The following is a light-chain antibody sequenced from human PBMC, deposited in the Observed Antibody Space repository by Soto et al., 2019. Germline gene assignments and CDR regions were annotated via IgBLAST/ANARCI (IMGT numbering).Light chain of an antibody. CDR1: QSISSY. Sequence: DIQMTQSPSSLSASVGDRVTITCRASQSISSYLNWYQQKPGKAPKLLIYAASSLQSGVPSRFSGSGSGTDFTLTINSLQPEDVATYYCQQIHSTSSYTFGQGTKVDIK. J-gene: IGKJ2*01. V-gene: IGKV1-39*01. CDR2: AAS. CDR3: QQIHSTSSYT.